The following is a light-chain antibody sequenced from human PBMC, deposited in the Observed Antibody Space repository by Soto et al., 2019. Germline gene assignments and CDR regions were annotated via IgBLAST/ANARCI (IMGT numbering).Light chain of an antibody. Sequence: DIQMTQSPSTLSGSVGDRVTITCLASQSISTWLAWYQQKPGKAPKLLIYDASSLESGVPSRFSGSGSGTEFTLTISSLQPDDFATYYCQQYNSYSPITFGQGTRLEIK. V-gene: IGKV1-5*01. J-gene: IGKJ5*01. CDR1: QSISTW. CDR2: DAS. CDR3: QQYNSYSPIT.